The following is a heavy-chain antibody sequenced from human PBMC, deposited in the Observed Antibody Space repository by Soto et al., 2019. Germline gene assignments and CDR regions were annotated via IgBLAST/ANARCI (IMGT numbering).Heavy chain of an antibody. J-gene: IGHJ5*02. CDR3: ARDHSRPDYGDYNWFDP. CDR1: GGSISSGGYY. CDR2: IYYSGST. V-gene: IGHV4-31*03. D-gene: IGHD4-17*01. Sequence: QVQLQESGPGLVKPSQTLSLTCTVSGGSISSGGYYWSWIRQHPGKGLEWIGYIYYSGSTYYNPSLKSRVTISVDTSKNQFSLKLSSVTVADTAVYYCARDHSRPDYGDYNWFDPWGQGTLVTVSS.